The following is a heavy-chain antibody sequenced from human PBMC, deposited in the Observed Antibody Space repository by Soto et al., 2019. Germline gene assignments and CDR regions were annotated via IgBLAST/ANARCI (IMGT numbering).Heavy chain of an antibody. CDR1: GYTFTSYD. V-gene: IGHV1-8*01. J-gene: IGHJ4*02. D-gene: IGHD3-3*01. CDR3: ARAVNGYDFWSGYYGDFDY. Sequence: ASVKVSCKASGYTFTSYDINWVRQATGQGLEWMGWMNPNSGNTGYARKFQGRVTMTRNTSISTAYMELSSLRSEDTAVYYFARAVNGYDFWSGYYGDFDYWGQGTLVTVSS. CDR2: MNPNSGNT.